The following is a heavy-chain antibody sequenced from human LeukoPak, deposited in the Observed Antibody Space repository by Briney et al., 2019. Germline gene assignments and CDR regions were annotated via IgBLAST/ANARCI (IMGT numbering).Heavy chain of an antibody. Sequence: GGSLRLSCAASGFTFSDYYMSWIRQAPGKGLEWVSYISSSSSYTNYADSVKGRFTISRDNAKRSLNLQMSSLRAEDTAVYYCAKEVAQQWLVTPFDYWGQGTLVTVSS. D-gene: IGHD6-19*01. CDR2: ISSSSSYT. V-gene: IGHV3-11*05. CDR1: GFTFSDYY. J-gene: IGHJ4*02. CDR3: AKEVAQQWLVTPFDY.